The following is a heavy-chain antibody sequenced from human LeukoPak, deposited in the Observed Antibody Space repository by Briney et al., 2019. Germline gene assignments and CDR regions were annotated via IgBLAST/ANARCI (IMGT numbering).Heavy chain of an antibody. CDR1: GYTFTGYY. CDR3: ARRLHYYDSSGYYYRVFDY. J-gene: IGHJ4*02. V-gene: IGHV1-2*02. D-gene: IGHD3-22*01. Sequence: ASVKVSCKASGYTFTGYYMHWVRQAPGQGLEWMGWINPNSGGTNYAQKFQGRVTMTRDTSISTAYMELSRLRSDDTAVYYCARRLHYYDSSGYYYRVFDYWGQGTLVTVSS. CDR2: INPNSGGT.